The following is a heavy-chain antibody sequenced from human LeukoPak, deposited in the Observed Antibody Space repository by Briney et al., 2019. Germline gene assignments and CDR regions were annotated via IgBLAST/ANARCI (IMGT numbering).Heavy chain of an antibody. D-gene: IGHD3-3*01. CDR1: GFTFDDYA. CDR3: ARDQGPKYYDFWSGYKDY. J-gene: IGHJ4*02. V-gene: IGHV3-43*02. Sequence: GGSLRLSCAASGFTFDDYAMHWVRQAPGKGLEWVSLISGDGGSTYYADSVKGRFTISRDNAKNSLYLQMNSLRAEDTAVYYCARDQGPKYYDFWSGYKDYWGQGTLVTVSS. CDR2: ISGDGGST.